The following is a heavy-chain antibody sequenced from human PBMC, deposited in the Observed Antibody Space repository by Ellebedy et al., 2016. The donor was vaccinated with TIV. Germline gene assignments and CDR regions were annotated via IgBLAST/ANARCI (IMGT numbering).Heavy chain of an antibody. CDR2: IIPILDIA. D-gene: IGHD5-18*01. CDR3: ARVDTAMGHYYYYGMDV. V-gene: IGHV1-69*04. J-gene: IGHJ6*02. CDR1: GGTFSSYA. Sequence: ASVKVSXXASGGTFSSYAISWVRQAPGQGLEWMGRIIPILDIANYAQKFQGRVTITADKSTSTAYMELSSLRSEDTAVYYCARVDTAMGHYYYYGMDVWGQGTTVTVSS.